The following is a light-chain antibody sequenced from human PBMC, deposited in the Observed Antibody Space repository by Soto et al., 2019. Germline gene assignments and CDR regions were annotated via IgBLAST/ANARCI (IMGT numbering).Light chain of an antibody. CDR1: NIGNKR. Sequence: SYELTQPPSVSLAPGKTATITCGGGNIGNKRVHWYQVKPGQAPVMVISYDSDRPSGIPERISGSNSGNTATLTISRVEAGDEADYYCQVWDLISDLPAFGGGTKLTVL. CDR2: YDS. V-gene: IGLV3-21*04. CDR3: QVWDLISDLPA. J-gene: IGLJ2*01.